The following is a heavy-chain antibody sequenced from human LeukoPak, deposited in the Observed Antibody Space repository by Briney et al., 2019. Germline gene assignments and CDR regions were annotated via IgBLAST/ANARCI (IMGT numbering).Heavy chain of an antibody. J-gene: IGHJ6*03. V-gene: IGHV4-59*01. D-gene: IGHD3-10*01. Sequence: SETLSLTCTVSGGSISSYYWSWIRQPPGKGLEWIGYSYYSGSTNYNPSLKSRVTISVDTSKNQFSLKLSSVTAADTAVYYCARVGELSHYYYYYYMDVWGKGTTVTVSS. CDR2: SYYSGST. CDR1: GGSISSYY. CDR3: ARVGELSHYYYYYYMDV.